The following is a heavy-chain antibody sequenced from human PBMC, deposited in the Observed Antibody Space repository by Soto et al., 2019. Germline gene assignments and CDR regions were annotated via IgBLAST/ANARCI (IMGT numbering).Heavy chain of an antibody. J-gene: IGHJ6*02. V-gene: IGHV4-30-2*01. CDR1: GGSISSGGYS. D-gene: IGHD3-10*01. CDR2: IYHSGST. CDR3: ARISLTMVRGAWYYYYGMDV. Sequence: SETLSLTCAVSGGSISSGGYSWSWIRQPPGKGLEWIGYIYHSGSTYYNPSLKSRVTISVDRSKNQFSLKLSSVTAADTAVYYCARISLTMVRGAWYYYYGMDVWGQGTTVTVSS.